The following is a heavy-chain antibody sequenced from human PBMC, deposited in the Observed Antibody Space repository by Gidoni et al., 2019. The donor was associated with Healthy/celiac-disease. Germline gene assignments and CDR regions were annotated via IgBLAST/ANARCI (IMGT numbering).Heavy chain of an antibody. J-gene: IGHJ4*02. Sequence: QVQLVQSGAEVKKPGSSVKVSCKASGGTFSSYAISWVRQAPGQGLEWIGGIIPNFGSGNQGQKFQGRIHVTGDESPSTGYMGLRSLRSEDTAVYFFAGGNPAYDYVWGSHRGQGTLVTVSP. V-gene: IGHV1-69*01. CDR1: GGTFSSYA. D-gene: IGHD3-16*01. CDR2: IIPNFGSG. CDR3: AGGNPAYDYVWGSH.